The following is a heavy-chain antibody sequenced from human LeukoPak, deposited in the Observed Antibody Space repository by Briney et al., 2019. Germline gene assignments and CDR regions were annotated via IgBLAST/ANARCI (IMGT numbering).Heavy chain of an antibody. V-gene: IGHV3-9*01. CDR1: GFTFDDYA. CDR2: ISWNSGSI. Sequence: GGSLRLSCAASGFTFDDYAMHWVRQAPGKGLEWVSGISWNSGSIGYADSVKGRFTISRDNAKNSLYLQMNSLRAEDTALYYCAKGYSAAGTGPTLFDIWGQGTMVTVSS. D-gene: IGHD6-13*01. CDR3: AKGYSAAGTGPTLFDI. J-gene: IGHJ3*02.